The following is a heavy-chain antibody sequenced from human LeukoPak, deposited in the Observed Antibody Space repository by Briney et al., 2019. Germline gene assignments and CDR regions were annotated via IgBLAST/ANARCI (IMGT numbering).Heavy chain of an antibody. CDR3: ARHDYGDYTPQNWFDP. Sequence: PSETLSLTCTVSGGSISSSSYYWGWIRQPPGKGLEWIGSIYYSGSTYYNPSLKSLVTISVDTSKNQFSLKLSSVTAADTAVYYCARHDYGDYTPQNWFDPWGQGTLVTVSS. CDR1: GGSISSSSYY. D-gene: IGHD4-17*01. CDR2: IYYSGST. J-gene: IGHJ5*02. V-gene: IGHV4-39*01.